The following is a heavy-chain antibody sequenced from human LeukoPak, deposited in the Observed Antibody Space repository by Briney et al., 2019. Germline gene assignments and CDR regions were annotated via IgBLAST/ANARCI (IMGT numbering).Heavy chain of an antibody. CDR3: AKDFSSVPAAFDY. CDR1: GFTFSSYG. V-gene: IGHV3-30*02. CDR2: IRYDGSNK. D-gene: IGHD2-2*01. Sequence: GGSLRLSCAASGFTFSSYGMHWVRQAPGKGLEWVAFIRYDGSNKYYADSVKGRFTISRDNSKNTLYLQMNSLRAEDTAVYYCAKDFSSVPAAFDYWGQGTLVTVSS. J-gene: IGHJ4*02.